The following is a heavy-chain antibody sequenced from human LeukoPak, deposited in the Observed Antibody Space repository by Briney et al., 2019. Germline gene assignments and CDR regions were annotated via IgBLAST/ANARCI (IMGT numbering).Heavy chain of an antibody. J-gene: IGHJ3*02. CDR3: AKDIVVVPALHDAFDI. D-gene: IGHD2-2*01. V-gene: IGHV3-30*02. CDR2: IRYDGSNK. Sequence: PGGSLRLSCAASGFTFSSYGMHWVRQAPGKGLERVAFIRYDGSNKYYADSVKGRFTISRDNSKNTLYLQMNSLRAEDTAVYYCAKDIVVVPALHDAFDIWGQGTMVTVSS. CDR1: GFTFSSYG.